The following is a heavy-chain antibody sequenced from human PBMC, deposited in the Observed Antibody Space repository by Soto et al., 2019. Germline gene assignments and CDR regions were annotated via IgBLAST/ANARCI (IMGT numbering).Heavy chain of an antibody. D-gene: IGHD3-10*01. J-gene: IGHJ6*02. CDR1: GFTFSSYS. Sequence: PGGSLRLSCAASGFTFSSYSMNWVRQAPGKGLEWVSYISSSSSTIYYADSVKGRFTISRDNAKNSLYLQMNSLRDEDTAVYYCARDRAGYMVRGGMDVWGQGTTVTVSS. CDR3: ARDRAGYMVRGGMDV. CDR2: ISSSSSTI. V-gene: IGHV3-48*02.